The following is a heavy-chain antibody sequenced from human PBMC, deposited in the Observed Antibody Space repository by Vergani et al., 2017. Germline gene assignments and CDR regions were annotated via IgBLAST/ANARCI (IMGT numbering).Heavy chain of an antibody. J-gene: IGHJ6*03. CDR2: IIPSFGTA. V-gene: IGHV1-69*01. CDR3: ARGVGYCGGDCYYGGWGYYYYRDV. D-gene: IGHD2-21*01. CDR1: GGTFSSYA. Sequence: QVQLVQSGAEVKKPGSSVKVSCKASGGTFSSYAISWVRQAPGQGLEWMGGIIPSFGTANYAQKFQGRVTITADESTSTAYMALSSLRSDDTAVYYCARGVGYCGGDCYYGGWGYYYYRDVWGKGTTVTVSS.